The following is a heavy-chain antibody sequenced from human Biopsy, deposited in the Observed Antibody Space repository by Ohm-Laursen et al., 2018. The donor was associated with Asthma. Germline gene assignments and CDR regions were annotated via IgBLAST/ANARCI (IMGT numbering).Heavy chain of an antibody. CDR2: IYHLGNA. CDR1: GGSISVSNW. J-gene: IGHJ4*02. D-gene: IGHD3-22*01. Sequence: SQTLPLTCDVSGGSISVSNWWSWVRQPPGRGLEWIGQIYHLGNANYNPSLKSRVTMSVDKSKNQFSLKLTSVTAADTAVYFCARRWRSYDSSNYYLDQWGQGTLVTVSS. V-gene: IGHV4/OR15-8*01. CDR3: ARRWRSYDSSNYYLDQ.